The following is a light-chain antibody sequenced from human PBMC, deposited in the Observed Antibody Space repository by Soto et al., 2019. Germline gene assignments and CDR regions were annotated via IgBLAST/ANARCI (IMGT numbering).Light chain of an antibody. CDR3: SSFTSSTTWV. V-gene: IGLV2-14*01. Sequence: QSVLTQPASVSGSPGQSITISCTGSSSDIGGYNYVSWYRQHPGKAPKLMIYEVTNRPSGVSNRFSGSKSGNTASLTISGLQAEDEADYYCSSFTSSTTWVFGGGTKLTVL. CDR1: SSDIGGYNY. J-gene: IGLJ3*02. CDR2: EVT.